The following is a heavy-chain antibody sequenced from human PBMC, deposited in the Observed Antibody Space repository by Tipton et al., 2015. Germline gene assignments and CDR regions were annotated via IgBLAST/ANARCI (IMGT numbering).Heavy chain of an antibody. V-gene: IGHV4-39*07. Sequence: TLSLTCTVSGGSISSSSYYWAWIRQPPGKGLEWIGSLYFSGSTYYNPSLKSRVTISVDTSKSQFFLKLSSVTAADTAVYYCARFRYYGSESERGYFHGLDVWGQGP. J-gene: IGHJ6*02. CDR2: LYFSGST. D-gene: IGHD3-10*01. CDR1: GGSISSSSYY. CDR3: ARFRYYGSESERGYFHGLDV.